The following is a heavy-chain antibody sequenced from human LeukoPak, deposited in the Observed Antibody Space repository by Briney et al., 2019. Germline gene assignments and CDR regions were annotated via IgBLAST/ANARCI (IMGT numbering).Heavy chain of an antibody. J-gene: IGHJ4*02. CDR3: AKVGRYYDSSGYYTGDYFDY. Sequence: SGGSLRLSCAASGFTFSSYAMSWVRQAPGKGLEWVSAISGSGGSTYYADSVKGRFTISRDNSKNTLYLQMNSLRAEDTAVYYCAKVGRYYDSSGYYTGDYFDYWGQGTLVTVSS. CDR1: GFTFSSYA. V-gene: IGHV3-23*01. D-gene: IGHD3-22*01. CDR2: ISGSGGST.